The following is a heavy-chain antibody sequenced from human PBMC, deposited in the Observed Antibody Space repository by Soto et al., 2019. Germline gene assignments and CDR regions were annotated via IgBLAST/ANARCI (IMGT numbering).Heavy chain of an antibody. CDR2: IGAYNGNT. D-gene: IGHD3-3*01. CDR3: ARDLSAIITIFGVVTIGPRYYGMDV. V-gene: IGHV1-18*01. Sequence: GASVKVSCKASGYTFTSYGISWVRQAPGQGLEWRGWIGAYNGNTNYAQKRQGRVTMTTDTSTSTAYMELRSLGSDDTAVYYCARDLSAIITIFGVVTIGPRYYGMDVWGQGTTVTVSS. CDR1: GYTFTSYG. J-gene: IGHJ6*02.